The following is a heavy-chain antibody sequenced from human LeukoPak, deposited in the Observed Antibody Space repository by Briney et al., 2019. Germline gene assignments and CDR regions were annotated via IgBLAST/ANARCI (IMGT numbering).Heavy chain of an antibody. CDR3: VKDNSNWYWYFDL. CDR1: GFTFNNYA. V-gene: IGHV3-23*01. CDR2: ISGSGNST. J-gene: IGHJ2*01. D-gene: IGHD1-1*01. Sequence: SGGSLRLSCAASGFTFNNYAMIWVRQAPGKGLEWVSVISGSGNSTYYADSVKGRFTISRDNSKNTLYLQMNSLRGEDAAAYHCVKDNSNWYWYFDLWGRGTLVTVSS.